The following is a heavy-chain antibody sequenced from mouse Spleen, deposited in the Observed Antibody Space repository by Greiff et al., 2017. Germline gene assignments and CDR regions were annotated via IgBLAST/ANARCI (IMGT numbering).Heavy chain of an antibody. D-gene: IGHD1-2*01. J-gene: IGHJ1*01. CDR3: ARITTAYGDV. CDR1: GFTFSDYG. Sequence: EVKLMESGGGLVKPGGSLKLSCAASGFTFSDYGMAWVRQAPGKGPEWVAFISNLAYSIYYADTVTGRFTISRENAKNTLYLEMSSLRSEDTAMYYCARITTAYGDVWGAGTTVTVSS. CDR2: ISNLAYSI. V-gene: IGHV5-15*01.